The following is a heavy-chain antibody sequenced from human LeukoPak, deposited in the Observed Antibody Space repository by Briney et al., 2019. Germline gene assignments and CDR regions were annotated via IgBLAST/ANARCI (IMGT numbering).Heavy chain of an antibody. Sequence: EKSLRLSCVASGFGFHTYGIHWVRQAPGKGLEWVAVIWYDGEKKYYSDSVKGRFTISRDNSKNTLYLQMNSLRAEDTAVYYCAREGTNYYDSSGYYYIQGLFDYWGQGTLVTVSS. CDR1: GFGFHTYG. CDR2: IWYDGEKK. J-gene: IGHJ4*02. D-gene: IGHD3-22*01. CDR3: AREGTNYYDSSGYYYIQGLFDY. V-gene: IGHV3-33*01.